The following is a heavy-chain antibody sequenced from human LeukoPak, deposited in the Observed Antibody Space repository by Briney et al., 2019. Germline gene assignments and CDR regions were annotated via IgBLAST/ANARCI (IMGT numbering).Heavy chain of an antibody. J-gene: IGHJ5*02. V-gene: IGHV1-46*01. CDR2: INPSGGST. CDR3: ARGRQNWFDP. D-gene: IGHD5-24*01. CDR1: GYTFTSYY. Sequence: ASVKVSCKASGYTFTSYYMHWVRQAPGQGLEWMGIINPSGGSTNYAQKFQGRVTITADESTSTAYMELSSLRSEDTAVYYCARGRQNWFDPWGQGTLVTVSS.